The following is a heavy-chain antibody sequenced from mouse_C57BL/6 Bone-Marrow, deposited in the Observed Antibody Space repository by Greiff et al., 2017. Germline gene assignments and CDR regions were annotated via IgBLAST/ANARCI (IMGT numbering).Heavy chain of an antibody. V-gene: IGHV1-64*01. Sequence: VQLQQPGAELVKPGASVKLSCKASGYTFTSYWMHWVKQRPGQGLEWIGMIHPNSGSTNYNEKFKSKATLTVDKSSSTAYMQLSSLTSEDSAVXDCARDYYDYDWVAYWGQGTLVTVSA. CDR3: ARDYYDYDWVAY. CDR1: GYTFTSYW. CDR2: IHPNSGST. D-gene: IGHD2-4*01. J-gene: IGHJ3*01.